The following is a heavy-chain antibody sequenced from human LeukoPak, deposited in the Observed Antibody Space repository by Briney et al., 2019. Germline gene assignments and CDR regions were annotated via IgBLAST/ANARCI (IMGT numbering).Heavy chain of an antibody. V-gene: IGHV4-30-4*01. CDR2: VYYSENT. Sequence: AAETLSLTCTVSGASISSNDYFWSWIRQTPGKGLEWIGYVYYSENTYVNPSLQRRVIISVDSSKNQFSLRLTSVTAADTAVYYCARTVVDYGSGEVSQYYYNGLDVWGRGTTVPVSS. CDR3: ARTVVDYGSGEVSQYYYNGLDV. J-gene: IGHJ6*02. CDR1: GASISSNDYF. D-gene: IGHD3-10*01.